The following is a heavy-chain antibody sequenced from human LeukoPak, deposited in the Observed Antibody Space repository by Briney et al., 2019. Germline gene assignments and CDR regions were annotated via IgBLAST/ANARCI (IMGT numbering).Heavy chain of an antibody. V-gene: IGHV4-39*02. D-gene: IGHD5-12*01. CDR2: IYYSGNT. CDR3: AREVATERWFDP. CDR1: GGFVSNRSYY. J-gene: IGHJ5*02. Sequence: SETLSLTCTVSGGFVSNRSYYWGWIRQPSGKGLEWIGSIYYSGNTYYNPSLKSRVTISVDTSKNQFSLKLSSVTAADTAVYHCAREVATERWFDPWGQGTRVTVSS.